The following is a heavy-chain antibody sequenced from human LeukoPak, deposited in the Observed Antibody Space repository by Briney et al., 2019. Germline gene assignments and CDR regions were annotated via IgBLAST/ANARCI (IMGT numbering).Heavy chain of an antibody. D-gene: IGHD6-19*01. Sequence: GGSLRLSCAASGFTFSSYSMNWVRQAPGKGLEWVSSISSSSSYIYYADSVKGRFTISRDNAKNSLYLQMNCLRAEDTAVYYCAPLIAVAGTRYWGQGTLVTVFS. V-gene: IGHV3-21*01. J-gene: IGHJ4*02. CDR2: ISSSSSYI. CDR1: GFTFSSYS. CDR3: APLIAVAGTRY.